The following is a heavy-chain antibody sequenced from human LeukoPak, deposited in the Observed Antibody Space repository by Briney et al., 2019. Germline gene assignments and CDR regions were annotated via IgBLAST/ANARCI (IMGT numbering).Heavy chain of an antibody. J-gene: IGHJ6*02. D-gene: IGHD2-2*02. CDR2: IYPDDSDT. CDR1: GYRFTSYC. Sequence: GASSQTSCYGSGYRFTSYCYGWGRQMPGEGLEWLVRIYPDDSDTRYSPSFQGQVTISADKSISTAYLQWSRLKASDTALHYCARRAYCSSTSCYTGYCFGRDVWGQGSTVTVSS. CDR3: ARRAYCSSTSCYTGYCFGRDV. V-gene: IGHV5-51*01.